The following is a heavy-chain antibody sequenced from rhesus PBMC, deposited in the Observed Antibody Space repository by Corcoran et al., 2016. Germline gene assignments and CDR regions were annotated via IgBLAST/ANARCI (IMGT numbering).Heavy chain of an antibody. CDR3: ARMEYCTGSGCYMGNRTGTFDY. CDR2: IRSGGST. D-gene: IGHD2-21*01. CDR1: GGSISSNY. V-gene: IGHV4-160*01. J-gene: IGHJ4*01. Sequence: QVQLQQWGEGLVKPSETLSLTCAVYGGSISSNYWSWIRQPPGKGLEWIGLIRSGGSTNYNPSLKSRVTMSIDTSKNQFSLKLSSVTAADTAVYYCARMEYCTGSGCYMGNRTGTFDYWGQGVLVTVSS.